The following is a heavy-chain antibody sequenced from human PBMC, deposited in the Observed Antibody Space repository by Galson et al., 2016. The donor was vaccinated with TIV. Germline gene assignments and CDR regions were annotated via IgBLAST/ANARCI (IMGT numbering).Heavy chain of an antibody. CDR1: GYTFTDNY. J-gene: IGHJ4*02. D-gene: IGHD6-25*01. CDR2: ITPGGAGT. V-gene: IGHV1-46*03. Sequence: SVKVSCKASGYTFTDNYIHWVRQAPGQGLEWMGVITPGGAGTFYAQKFQGRVTMTADTSTRTVYMEINSLRSEDAAMYFCARDTRSGYSSGWPPFDFWGQGTLVTASS. CDR3: ARDTRSGYSSGWPPFDF.